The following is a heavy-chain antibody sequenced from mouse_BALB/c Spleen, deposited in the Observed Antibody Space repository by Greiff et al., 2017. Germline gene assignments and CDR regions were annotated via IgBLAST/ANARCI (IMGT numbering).Heavy chain of an antibody. D-gene: IGHD1-1*01. Sequence: EVQLVESGGGLVKPGGSLKLSCAASGFTFSSFGMHWVRQAPEKGLEWVAYISSGSSTIYYADTVKGRFTIARDNPKNTLFLQMTSLTSEDTAMYYCAIYYYGSTCDYWGQGTTLTVSS. CDR1: GFTFSSFG. CDR3: AIYYYGSTCDY. CDR2: ISSGSSTI. V-gene: IGHV5-17*02. J-gene: IGHJ2*01.